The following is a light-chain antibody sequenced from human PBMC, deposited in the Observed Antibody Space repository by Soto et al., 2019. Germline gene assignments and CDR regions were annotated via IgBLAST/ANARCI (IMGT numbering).Light chain of an antibody. CDR1: RGHSSYA. V-gene: IGLV4-69*01. CDR2: LNSDGSH. Sequence: QLVLTQSPSASASLGASVKLTCNLIRGHSSYAIAWHQQQPEKGPRYLMKLNSDGSHSKGDGIPDRFSGSSSGAERYLTISSLQSEDEADYYCQTWGTGLLVFGGGTKLTVL. J-gene: IGLJ3*02. CDR3: QTWGTGLLV.